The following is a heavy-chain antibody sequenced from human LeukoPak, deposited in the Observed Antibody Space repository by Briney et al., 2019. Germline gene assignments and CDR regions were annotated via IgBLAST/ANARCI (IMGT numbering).Heavy chain of an antibody. Sequence: SETLSLICTVSGGSIISSVHYWGWIRQPPGKGLEWIGSTYYNGKSYYNNNPSLKSRVTVSMDTSKSQFSLNVTSVTAADTAVYYCARGFAGPTYWGPGTRVTVSS. CDR3: ARGFAGPTY. CDR1: GGSIISSVHY. J-gene: IGHJ4*02. D-gene: IGHD3-3*01. CDR2: TYYNGKS. V-gene: IGHV4-39*01.